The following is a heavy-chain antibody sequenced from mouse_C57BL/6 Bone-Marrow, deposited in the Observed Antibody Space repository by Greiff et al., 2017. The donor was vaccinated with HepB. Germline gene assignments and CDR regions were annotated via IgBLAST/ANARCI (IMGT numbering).Heavy chain of an antibody. D-gene: IGHD1-1*01. J-gene: IGHJ1*03. Sequence: DVQLQESGGDLVKPGGSLKLSCAASGFTFSSYGMSWVRQTPDKRLEWVATISSGGSYTYYPDSVKGRFTISRDNAKNTLYLQMSSLKSEDTAMYYCALYYYGSSYWYFDVWGTGTTVTVSS. CDR3: ALYYYGSSYWYFDV. V-gene: IGHV5-6*01. CDR1: GFTFSSYG. CDR2: ISSGGSYT.